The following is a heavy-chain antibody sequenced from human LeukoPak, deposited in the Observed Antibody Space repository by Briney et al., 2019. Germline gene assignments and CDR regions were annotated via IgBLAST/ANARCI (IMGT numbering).Heavy chain of an antibody. CDR3: ARDNIVVVNSFPPLYGMDV. CDR2: ISSSSTI. V-gene: IGHV3-48*02. CDR1: GFTFSSYS. D-gene: IGHD2-21*01. J-gene: IGHJ6*02. Sequence: SGGSLRLSCAASGFTFSSYSMNWVRQAPGKGLEWVSYISSSSTIYYADSVKGRFTISRDNAKNSLYLQMNSLRDEDTAVYYCARDNIVVVNSFPPLYGMDVWGQGTTVTVSS.